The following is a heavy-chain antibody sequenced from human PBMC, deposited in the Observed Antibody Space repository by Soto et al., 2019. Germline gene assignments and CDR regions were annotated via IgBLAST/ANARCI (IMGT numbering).Heavy chain of an antibody. J-gene: IGHJ4*02. CDR1: GFTFSDYA. CDR2: VSHDGRNT. Sequence: VQLVESGGGVVQPGRSLRLSCAASGFTFSDYAMHWVRQAPGKGLEWVAVVSHDGRNTHYADSVKGRFTISRDVSKNTVSLQRTSLIAEDTAVYYCAKGGRQLLVTSEWTYWGQGALVTSSS. V-gene: IGHV3-30*18. D-gene: IGHD6-19*01. CDR3: AKGGRQLLVTSEWTY.